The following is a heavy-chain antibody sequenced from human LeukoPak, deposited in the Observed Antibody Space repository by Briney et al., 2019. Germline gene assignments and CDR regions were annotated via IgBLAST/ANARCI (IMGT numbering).Heavy chain of an antibody. CDR2: IYSGGST. D-gene: IGHD5-18*01. V-gene: IGHV3-66*02. Sequence: PGGSLRLSCAASGLTVSNNYMSWVRQAPGKGLEWVSVIYSGGSTYYADSVKGRFTISRDNSKNTLYLQMNSLRAEDTAVYYCARDSSGGYSYGTAIDYWGQGTLVTVSS. J-gene: IGHJ4*02. CDR3: ARDSSGGYSYGTAIDY. CDR1: GLTVSNNY.